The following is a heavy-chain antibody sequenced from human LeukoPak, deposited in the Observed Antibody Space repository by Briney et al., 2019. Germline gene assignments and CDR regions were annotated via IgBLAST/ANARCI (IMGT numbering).Heavy chain of an antibody. CDR1: GGSISPYY. Sequence: SETLSLTCTVSGGSISPYYYNWIRQPPGKGLEWIGYIYYTGSTNYNPSLNPSLKSRVTISVDTSKNYFSLKLSSVTAADTALYYCAREISWFRGAFDIWGQGTKVTVSS. CDR3: AREISWFRGAFDI. D-gene: IGHD6-13*01. V-gene: IGHV4-59*12. J-gene: IGHJ3*02. CDR2: IYYTGST.